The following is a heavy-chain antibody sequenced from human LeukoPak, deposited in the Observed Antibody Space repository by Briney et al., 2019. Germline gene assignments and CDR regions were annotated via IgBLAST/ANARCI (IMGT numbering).Heavy chain of an antibody. Sequence: SETLSLTCTVSGGSISSYYWSWIRQSPGKGLECIGYIYYIGSTNYNPSLKSRVTVSVDTSKNQFSLRLSSVAAADTAVYYCASTRRDGYPFDYWGQGTLVTVSS. CDR2: IYYIGST. D-gene: IGHD5-24*01. V-gene: IGHV4-59*01. CDR1: GGSISSYY. CDR3: ASTRRDGYPFDY. J-gene: IGHJ4*02.